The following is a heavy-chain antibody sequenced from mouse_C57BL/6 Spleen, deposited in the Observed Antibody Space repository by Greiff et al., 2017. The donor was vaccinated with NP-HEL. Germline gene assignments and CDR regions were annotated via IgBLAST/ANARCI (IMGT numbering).Heavy chain of an antibody. V-gene: IGHV5-9-1*02. CDR1: GFTFSSYA. CDR2: ISSGGDYI. Sequence: EVQGVESGEGLVKPGGSLKLSCAASGFTFSSYAMSWVRQTPEKRLEWVAYISSGGDYIYYADTVKGRFTISRDNARNTLYLQMSSLKSEDTAMYDCTRDEGGYYWYFDVWGTGTTVTVSS. CDR3: TRDEGGYYWYFDV. D-gene: IGHD1-1*02. J-gene: IGHJ1*03.